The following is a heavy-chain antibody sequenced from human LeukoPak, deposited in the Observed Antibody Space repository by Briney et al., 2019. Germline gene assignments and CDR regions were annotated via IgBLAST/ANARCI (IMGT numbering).Heavy chain of an antibody. V-gene: IGHV3-66*02. J-gene: IGHJ6*02. Sequence: GGSLRLSCAASGLTVSSNYMSWVPQAPGKGLEGVSVIYSGGSTYYADSVKGRFTISRDNSKNTLYLQMNSLRAEDTAVYYCARDPVGATTNYYYGMDVWGQGTTVTVSS. D-gene: IGHD1-26*01. CDR1: GLTVSSNY. CDR2: IYSGGST. CDR3: ARDPVGATTNYYYGMDV.